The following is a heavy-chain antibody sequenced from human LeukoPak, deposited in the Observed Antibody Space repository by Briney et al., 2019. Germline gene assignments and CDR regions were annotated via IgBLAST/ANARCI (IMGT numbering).Heavy chain of an antibody. V-gene: IGHV4-38-2*02. D-gene: IGHD4-11*01. CDR1: GYSISSGFY. Sequence: SETLSLTCTVSGYSISSGFYWGWIRQPPGKGLEWVGTFHHSGSTHYNPSLKSRVTISVDTSKNQFSLRLSSVTVADTAVYFCARASYSDYVVNHWGQGILVTVSS. J-gene: IGHJ4*02. CDR2: FHHSGST. CDR3: ARASYSDYVVNH.